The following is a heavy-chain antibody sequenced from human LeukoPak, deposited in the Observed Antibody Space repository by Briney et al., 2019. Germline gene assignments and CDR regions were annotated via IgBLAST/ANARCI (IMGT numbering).Heavy chain of an antibody. Sequence: PGGSLRLSCAASGFTVSSNYMSWVRQAPGKGLEWVSVIYSGGSTYYADSVKGRFTISRDNSKSTLYLQMNSLRAEDTAVYYCARQKSRSNFQHWGEGSLVTASS. D-gene: IGHD1-14*01. CDR3: ARQKSRSNFQH. CDR1: GFTVSSNY. CDR2: IYSGGST. V-gene: IGHV3-53*01. J-gene: IGHJ1*01.